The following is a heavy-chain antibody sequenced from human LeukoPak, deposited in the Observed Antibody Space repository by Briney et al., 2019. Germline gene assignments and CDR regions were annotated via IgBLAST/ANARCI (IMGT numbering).Heavy chain of an antibody. V-gene: IGHV2-5*02. Sequence: SGPTLVKPTQTLTLTCTFSGFSLSTSGVGVGWIRQPPGKALEWLALLYWDDDKRYSPSLKRRLTITKDTSKNQVALTMTNMDPVDTATYYCARSAKHGSVYYYISYWGQGTLVTVSS. CDR3: ARSAKHGSVYYYISY. CDR1: GFSLSTSGVG. D-gene: IGHD3-22*01. J-gene: IGHJ4*02. CDR2: LYWDDDK.